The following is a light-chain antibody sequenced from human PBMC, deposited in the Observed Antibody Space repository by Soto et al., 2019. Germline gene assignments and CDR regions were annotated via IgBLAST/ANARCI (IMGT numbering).Light chain of an antibody. CDR3: QLYGSSPLFT. Sequence: IVLTQSPGTLSVSPGGRATLSCRASQSVSSTYLAWFQQKPGQTPRLLISGASSRATGIPERFSGSGSGTDFTLTISRLEPEDFAVYWCQLYGSSPLFTFGPGTKVDIK. CDR2: GAS. J-gene: IGKJ3*01. V-gene: IGKV3-20*01. CDR1: QSVSSTY.